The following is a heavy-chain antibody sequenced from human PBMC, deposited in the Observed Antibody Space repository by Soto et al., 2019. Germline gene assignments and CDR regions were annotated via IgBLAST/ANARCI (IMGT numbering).Heavy chain of an antibody. CDR1: VGTFSSYA. CDR3: ARDHGSSYYYGMDV. Sequence: SVKVSCKASVGTFSSYAISWVRQAPGQGLEWMGGIIPIFGTANYAQKFQGRVTITADKSTSTAYMELSSLRSEDTAVYYCARDHGSSYYYGMDVWGQGTTVTVSS. J-gene: IGHJ6*02. D-gene: IGHD6-6*01. CDR2: IIPIFGTA. V-gene: IGHV1-69*06.